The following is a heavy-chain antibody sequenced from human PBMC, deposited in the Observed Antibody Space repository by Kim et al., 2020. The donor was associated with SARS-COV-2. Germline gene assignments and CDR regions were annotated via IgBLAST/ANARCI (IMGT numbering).Heavy chain of an antibody. V-gene: IGHV1-2*02. J-gene: IGHJ3*02. CDR2: INPNSGGT. D-gene: IGHD2-2*01. CDR3: ARALDGGIVVVPAATSNI. CDR1: GYTFTGYY. Sequence: ASVKVSCKASGYTFTGYYMHWVRQAPGQGLEWMGWINPNSGGTNYAQKFQGRVTMTRDTSISTAYMELSRLRSDDTAVYYCARALDGGIVVVPAATSNIWGQETMVTVSS.